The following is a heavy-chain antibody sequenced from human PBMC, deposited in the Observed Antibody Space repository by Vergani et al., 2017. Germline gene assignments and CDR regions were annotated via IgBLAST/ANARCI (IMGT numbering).Heavy chain of an antibody. CDR1: GGSISSSNW. V-gene: IGHV4-4*02. J-gene: IGHJ1*01. CDR3: ARGALFINYYDSSVYHSPPYFQH. Sequence: QVQLQQWGAGLVKPSGTLSLTCAVSGGSISSSNWWSWVRQPPGKGLEWIGEIYHSGSTNYNPSLKSRVTISVDKSKNQFSLKLSSVTAADTAVYYCARGALFINYYDSSVYHSPPYFQHWGQGTLVTVSS. CDR2: IYHSGST. D-gene: IGHD3-22*01.